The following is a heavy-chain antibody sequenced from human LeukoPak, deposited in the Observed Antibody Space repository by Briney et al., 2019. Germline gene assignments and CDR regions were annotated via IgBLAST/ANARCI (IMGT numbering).Heavy chain of an antibody. J-gene: IGHJ4*02. D-gene: IGHD3-22*01. CDR3: ARDPYDSSSYYYSYFDY. Sequence: ASVNVSCKASGYTFTGYYMHWVRQAPGQGLEWMGWINPNSGGTKYAQKFQGRVTMTRDTSISTAYMELSRLRSDDTAVYYCARDPYDSSSYYYSYFDYWGQGTLVTVSS. CDR1: GYTFTGYY. CDR2: INPNSGGT. V-gene: IGHV1-2*02.